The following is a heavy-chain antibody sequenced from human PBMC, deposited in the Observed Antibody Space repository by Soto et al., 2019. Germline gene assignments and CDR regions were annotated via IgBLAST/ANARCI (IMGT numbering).Heavy chain of an antibody. D-gene: IGHD5-18*01. J-gene: IGHJ6*02. CDR3: APLGYSYGPNPPTMDV. CDR2: ISSSGSTI. Sequence: GGSLRLSCAASGFTFSDYYMSWIRQAPGKGLEWVSYISSSGSTIYYADSVKGRFTISRDNAKNSLYPQMNSLRAEDTAVYYCAPLGYSYGPNPPTMDVWGQGTTVTVSS. V-gene: IGHV3-11*01. CDR1: GFTFSDYY.